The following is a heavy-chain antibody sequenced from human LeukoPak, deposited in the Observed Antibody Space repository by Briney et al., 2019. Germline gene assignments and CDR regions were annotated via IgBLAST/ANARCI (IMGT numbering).Heavy chain of an antibody. CDR2: IFSGDST. V-gene: IGHV3-23*03. J-gene: IGHJ4*02. CDR3: ALTYYFDRRGYSYFDY. Sequence: GGSLRLSCAAPGFTFSVAAMTWVPQVQGRGLEWVALIFSGDSTDYPDPVKGRFTISRDKSKNTLHLQMDSLRPEDTAMYYCALTYYFDRRGYSYFDYWGQGALVTVSS. CDR1: GFTFSVAA. D-gene: IGHD3-22*01.